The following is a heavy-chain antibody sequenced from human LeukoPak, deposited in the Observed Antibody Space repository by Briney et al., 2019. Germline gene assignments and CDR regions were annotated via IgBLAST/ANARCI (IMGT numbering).Heavy chain of an antibody. D-gene: IGHD2-15*01. V-gene: IGHV4-30-2*01. Sequence: SETLSLTSAVSGGSISSGGYSWSWIRQPPGKGLEWIGYIYHSGSTYYNPSLKSRVTISVDTSKNQFSLKLSSVTAADTAVYYCAIPYCSGGSCYSAFDPWGQGTLVTVSS. J-gene: IGHJ5*02. CDR1: GGSISSGGYS. CDR3: AIPYCSGGSCYSAFDP. CDR2: IYHSGST.